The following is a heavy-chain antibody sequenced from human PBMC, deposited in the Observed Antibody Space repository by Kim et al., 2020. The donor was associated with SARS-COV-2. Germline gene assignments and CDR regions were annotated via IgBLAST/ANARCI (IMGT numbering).Heavy chain of an antibody. D-gene: IGHD3-22*01. CDR3: ARVLSMHRNFYYDSSEGYYYGMDV. J-gene: IGHJ6*02. CDR1: GFTFSSYA. V-gene: IGHV3-30*04. CDR2: ISYDGSNK. Sequence: GGSLRLSCAASGFTFSSYAMHWVRQAPGKGLEWVAVISYDGSNKYYADSVKGRFTISRDNSKNTLYLQMNSLRAEDTAVYYCARVLSMHRNFYYDSSEGYYYGMDVWGHGTTVTVSS.